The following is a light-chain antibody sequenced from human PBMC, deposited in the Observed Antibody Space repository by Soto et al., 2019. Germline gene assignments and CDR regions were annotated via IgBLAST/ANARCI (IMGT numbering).Light chain of an antibody. CDR3: QHYGSSPRT. Sequence: EIVLTQSPGTLSLSPGERATLSCRASQSVSSSYLAWYQLKPGQAPRLLLYGASSRATGIPHRFSGSGSGTDFTLTISKLEPEDFAVYYCQHYGSSPRTFGGGTKVDIK. CDR2: GAS. J-gene: IGKJ4*01. V-gene: IGKV3-20*01. CDR1: QSVSSSY.